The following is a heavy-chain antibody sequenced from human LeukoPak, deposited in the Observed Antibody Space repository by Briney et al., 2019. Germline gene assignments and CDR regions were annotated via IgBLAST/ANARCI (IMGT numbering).Heavy chain of an antibody. V-gene: IGHV4-59*01. CDR1: GGSISSYY. CDR2: IYYSGST. Sequence: PSETLSLTCTVSGGSISSYYWSWSRQPPGRGLEWIGYIYYSGSTYYNPSLKSRVTISVGTSKNQFSLKLSSVTAADTAVYYCARGLPRITMIVVASRAFDIWGQGTTVTVSS. CDR3: ARGLPRITMIVVASRAFDI. J-gene: IGHJ3*02. D-gene: IGHD3-22*01.